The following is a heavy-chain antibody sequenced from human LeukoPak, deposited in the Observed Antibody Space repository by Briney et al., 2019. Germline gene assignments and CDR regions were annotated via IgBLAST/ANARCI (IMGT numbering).Heavy chain of an antibody. CDR1: GFTFSTYA. V-gene: IGHV3-23*01. D-gene: IGHD3-9*01. Sequence: GGFLRLSCAASGFTFSTYAMSWDRQAPGKGLEWVSTISGSGANTYYADSVRGRFTISRDNSKNTLYLHMNSLRAEDTAVYYCAKERAGYINPYYFDYWGQGTLVTVSS. J-gene: IGHJ4*02. CDR3: AKERAGYINPYYFDY. CDR2: ISGSGANT.